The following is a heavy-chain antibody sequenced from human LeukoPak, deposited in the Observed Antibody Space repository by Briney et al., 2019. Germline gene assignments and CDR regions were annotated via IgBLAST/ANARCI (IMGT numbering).Heavy chain of an antibody. CDR2: IYTSGST. CDR3: ARAGLYYYGSGSYNNWFDP. V-gene: IGHV4-4*07. CDR1: GGSISSYY. J-gene: IGHJ5*02. Sequence: SETLSLTCTVSGGSISSYYWSWIRQPAGKGLEWIRRIYTSGSTNYNPSLKSRVTMSVDTSKNQFSLKLSSVTAADTAVYYCARAGLYYYGSGSYNNWFDPWGQGTLVTVSS. D-gene: IGHD3-10*01.